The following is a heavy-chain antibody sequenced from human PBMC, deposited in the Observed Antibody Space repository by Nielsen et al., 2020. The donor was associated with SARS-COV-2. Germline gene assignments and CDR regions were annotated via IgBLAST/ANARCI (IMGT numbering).Heavy chain of an antibody. CDR2: ISSNSDSA. V-gene: IGHV1-18*04. J-gene: IGHJ5*02. D-gene: IGHD6-6*01. CDR1: GYTFIKYC. CDR3: ASSARPSDFNWFDP. Sequence: ASVKVSCKASGYTFIKYCISWVRQAPAQGVEGMGGISSNSDSAKNVKKFLGRVIMTTDTSTSTAYLEVRSMRYDDTAVYYCASSARPSDFNWFDPWGQGTLVTVSS.